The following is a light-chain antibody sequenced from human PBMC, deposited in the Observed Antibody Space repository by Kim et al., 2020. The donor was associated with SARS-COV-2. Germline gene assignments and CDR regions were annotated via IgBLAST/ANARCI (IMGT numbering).Light chain of an antibody. V-gene: IGLV2-14*03. Sequence: GLPLTISCTGTSSDVGGYNYVSWYQQHPGKAPKLMIYDVSNRPSGVSNRFAGSKSGNTASLTISGLQAEDEADYYCSSYTSSSTRVFGGGTQLTVL. CDR1: SSDVGGYNY. CDR3: SSYTSSSTRV. J-gene: IGLJ3*02. CDR2: DVS.